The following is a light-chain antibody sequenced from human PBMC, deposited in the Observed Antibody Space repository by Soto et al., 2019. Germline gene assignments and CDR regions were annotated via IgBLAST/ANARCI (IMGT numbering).Light chain of an antibody. CDR1: QGISTN. Sequence: PMTQSRSSGSASVGDRVTITCGASQGISTNLAWYQQKPGKAPKLLIYAASSLQSGVPPRFSGSGSGTDFTLTISSLQPEDFAIYYCLQANRVPLSFGQGTRLEIK. J-gene: IGKJ5*01. CDR3: LQANRVPLS. V-gene: IGKV1-12*01. CDR2: AAS.